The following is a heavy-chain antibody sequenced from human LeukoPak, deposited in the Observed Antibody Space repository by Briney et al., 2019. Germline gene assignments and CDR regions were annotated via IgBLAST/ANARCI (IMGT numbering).Heavy chain of an antibody. CDR2: ISNNGGYT. CDR3: AKQLGYCSDGSCYFPY. CDR1: GFTFSTYD. D-gene: IGHD2-15*01. Sequence: GGSLRLSCVASGFTFSTYDMHWVRQAPGKGLEWVSAISNNGGYTYYADSVQGRFTISRDNSKSTLCLQMNSLRAEDTAVYYCAKQLGYCSDGSCYFPYWGQGTLVTVSS. V-gene: IGHV3-23*01. J-gene: IGHJ4*02.